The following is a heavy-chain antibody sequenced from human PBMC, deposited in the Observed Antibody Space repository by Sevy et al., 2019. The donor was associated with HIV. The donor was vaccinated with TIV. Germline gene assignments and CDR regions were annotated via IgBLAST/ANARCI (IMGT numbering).Heavy chain of an antibody. J-gene: IGHJ4*02. D-gene: IGHD5-18*01. V-gene: IGHV3-53*01. Sequence: GGSLRLSCAASGFTVSSNYMSWVRQAPGKGLEWVSVIYSDGSTYYADSVKGRFTISRDNPKNTLYLQMNSLRAEDTAVYYCARGLYSYGYNYWGQGTLVTVSS. CDR2: IYSDGST. CDR3: ARGLYSYGYNY. CDR1: GFTVSSNY.